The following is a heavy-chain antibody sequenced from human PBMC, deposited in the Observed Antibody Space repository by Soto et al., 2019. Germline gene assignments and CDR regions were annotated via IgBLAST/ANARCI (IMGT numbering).Heavy chain of an antibody. CDR3: ARDFTDSSGPTLGMGV. V-gene: IGHV4-31*03. D-gene: IGHD6-19*01. CDR2: IYYSGST. Sequence: QVQLQESGPGLVKPSQTLSLTCTVSGGSISSGGYYWSWIRQHPGKGLEWSGYIYYSGSTYYNPSRKRRVTISVETSKNQFSLKLSSVTAADTAVYYCARDFTDSSGPTLGMGVWGQGTTVTVSS. CDR1: GGSISSGGYY. J-gene: IGHJ6*02.